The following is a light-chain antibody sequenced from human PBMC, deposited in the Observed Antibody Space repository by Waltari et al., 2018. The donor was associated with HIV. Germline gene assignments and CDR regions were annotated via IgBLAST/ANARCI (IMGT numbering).Light chain of an antibody. CDR1: QSVLYNSNNKNY. V-gene: IGKV4-1*01. CDR3: QQYYNFPRT. CDR2: WAS. Sequence: SQSVLYNSNNKNYLAWYQQKPGQPPKLLIYWASTRQSGVPDRFSGSGSGTDFTLTISSLQAEDVAVYYCQQYYNFPRTFGQGTKVEIK. J-gene: IGKJ1*01.